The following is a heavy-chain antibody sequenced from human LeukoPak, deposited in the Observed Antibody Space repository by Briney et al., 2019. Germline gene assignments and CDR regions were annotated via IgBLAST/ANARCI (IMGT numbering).Heavy chain of an antibody. V-gene: IGHV3-33*01. CDR1: GFTFSSYG. J-gene: IGHJ6*03. CDR3: ARYPRCSSTSCDLHYYYYMDV. Sequence: PGGSLRLSCVASGFTFSSYGMHWVRQAPGKGLEWVAVIWYDGSNKYYADSVKGRFTISRDNSKNTLYLQMNSLRAEDTAVYYCARYPRCSSTSCDLHYYYYMDVWGKGTTVTVSS. D-gene: IGHD2-2*01. CDR2: IWYDGSNK.